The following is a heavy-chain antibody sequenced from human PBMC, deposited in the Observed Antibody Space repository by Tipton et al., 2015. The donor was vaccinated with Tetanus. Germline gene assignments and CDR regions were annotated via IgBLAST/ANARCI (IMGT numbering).Heavy chain of an antibody. CDR3: ARRSYCTSSRCFDAFDL. J-gene: IGHJ3*01. V-gene: IGHV4-59*01. D-gene: IGHD2-8*01. CDR2: IFYSGST. CDR1: GDSMNKYY. Sequence: TLSLTCTVSGDSMNKYYWSWIRQPPGKGLEWISYIFYSGSTNYNPSLKSRVSISMYTSKNQISLKLSSVTAADTAVYFCARRSYCTSSRCFDAFDLWGPGTRVTVS.